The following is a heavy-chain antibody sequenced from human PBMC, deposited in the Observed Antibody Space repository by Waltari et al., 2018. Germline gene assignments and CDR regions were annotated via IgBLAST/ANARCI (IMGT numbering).Heavy chain of an antibody. CDR1: GGSISSYY. D-gene: IGHD4-17*01. Sequence: QVQLQESGPGLVKPSETLSLPCTASGGSISSYYWSWIRRPVGKGLEWIGRIYTSGGTNYNPSLKSRVTMSVDTSKNQFSLKLSSVTAADTAVYYCARASPRLRYGDRNYDWYFDLWGRGTLVTVSS. V-gene: IGHV4-4*07. CDR3: ARASPRLRYGDRNYDWYFDL. J-gene: IGHJ2*01. CDR2: IYTSGGT.